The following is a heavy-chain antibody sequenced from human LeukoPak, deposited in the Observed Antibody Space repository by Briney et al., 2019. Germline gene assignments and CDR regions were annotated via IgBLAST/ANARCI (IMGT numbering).Heavy chain of an antibody. CDR2: ISSNGDNT. V-gene: IGHV3-64D*09. CDR1: GFTYNNYS. J-gene: IGHJ4*02. D-gene: IGHD5-18*01. CDR3: VCPESGYSYGYGY. Sequence: PGGPVSLLCTASGFTYNNYSMHWVRHAPGEGVVYVNNISSNGDNTYYADSVKGRFTISRDNSKNTVYLQMSSLRAEDTAVYYCVCPESGYSYGYGYWGQGTLVTVSS.